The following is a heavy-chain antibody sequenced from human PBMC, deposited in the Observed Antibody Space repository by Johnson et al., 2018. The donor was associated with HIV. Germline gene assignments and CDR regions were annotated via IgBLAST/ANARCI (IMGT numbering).Heavy chain of an antibody. CDR3: GRVTIFGVTKVDAFDI. J-gene: IGHJ3*02. CDR1: GFSFDNNG. CDR2: INWNGGST. V-gene: IGHV3-20*04. D-gene: IGHD3-3*01. Sequence: VQLVESGGGVVRPGGSLRLSCAASGFSFDNNGMTWVRQAPGKGLEWVSGINWNGGSTDYVDSVKGRFTISRDNAKNSLYLQMNSLRAEDTALYYCGRVTIFGVTKVDAFDIWGQGTMVTVSS.